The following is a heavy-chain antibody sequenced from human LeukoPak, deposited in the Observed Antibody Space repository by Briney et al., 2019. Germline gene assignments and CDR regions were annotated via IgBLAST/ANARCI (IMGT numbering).Heavy chain of an antibody. J-gene: IGHJ4*02. CDR1: GYTFTSYG. CDR3: AGIAWRLLLPLDD. D-gene: IGHD3-22*01. V-gene: IGHV1-18*01. Sequence: GASVKLSCKASGYTFTSYGVSWVRQAPRQRLEWMGWISAYNGNTDYAQKLQGRVAMTTDTSTSTAYMELRSLRSDDTAVYYCAGIAWRLLLPLDDWGQGTLVTVSS. CDR2: ISAYNGNT.